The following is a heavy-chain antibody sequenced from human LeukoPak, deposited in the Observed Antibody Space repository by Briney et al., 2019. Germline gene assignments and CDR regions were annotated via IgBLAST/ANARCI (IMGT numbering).Heavy chain of an antibody. V-gene: IGHV7-4-1*02. CDR2: INTNTGNP. Sequence: ASVKVSCKASGYTFTNYGINWVRQAPGQGLEWMGWINTNTGNPTYAQGFTGRFVFSLDTSVSTAYLQISSLKAEDTAVYYCARKSVAATPRDIVYQYYSMDVWGKGTTVTVSS. J-gene: IGHJ6*03. CDR3: ARKSVAATPRDIVYQYYSMDV. CDR1: GYTFTNYG. D-gene: IGHD2-15*01.